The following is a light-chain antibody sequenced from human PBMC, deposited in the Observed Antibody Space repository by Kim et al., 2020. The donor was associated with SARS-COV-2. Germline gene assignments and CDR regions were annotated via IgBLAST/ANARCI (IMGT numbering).Light chain of an antibody. CDR3: QQYNNWPPFT. CDR2: GSS. Sequence: EIVMTQSPATLSVSPGERATLSCRASQGGSSNLAWYQQKPGQAPRLLIYGSSTRATGNPARFSGSGSGTKYTHTNSSLQSEDFAVYYCQQYNNWPPFTFGPGTKVDIK. J-gene: IGKJ3*01. CDR1: QGGSSN. V-gene: IGKV3-15*01.